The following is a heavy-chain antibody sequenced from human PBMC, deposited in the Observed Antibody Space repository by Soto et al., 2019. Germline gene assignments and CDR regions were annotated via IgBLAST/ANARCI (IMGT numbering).Heavy chain of an antibody. J-gene: IGHJ5*02. V-gene: IGHV1-46*03. CDR1: GYTFTSYY. CDR2: INPSGGST. D-gene: IGHD6-19*01. Sequence: QVQLVQSGAEVKKPGASVKVSCKASGYTFTSYYMHWVRQAPGQGLEWMGIINPSGGSTSYAQKFQGRVPMTRDTSTSTVYMELSSLRSEDTAVYYCARAPYSSGWYGSWFDPWGQGTLVTVSS. CDR3: ARAPYSSGWYGSWFDP.